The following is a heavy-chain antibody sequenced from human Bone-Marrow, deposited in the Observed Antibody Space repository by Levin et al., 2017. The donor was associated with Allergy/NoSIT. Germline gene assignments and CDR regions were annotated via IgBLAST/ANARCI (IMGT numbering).Heavy chain of an antibody. CDR2: IRSGSTDI. CDR3: VRDAQWAFDY. V-gene: IGHV3-21*01. J-gene: IGHJ4*02. CDR1: GFTFSDDP. D-gene: IGHD1-26*01. Sequence: ESLKISCAASGFTFSDDPMNWVRQAPGQGLEWVAHIRSGSTDIHYADSVKGRFTVSRDNAKNSLFLQMNNLRVEDTAVYYCVRDAQWAFDYWGQGTLVTVSS.